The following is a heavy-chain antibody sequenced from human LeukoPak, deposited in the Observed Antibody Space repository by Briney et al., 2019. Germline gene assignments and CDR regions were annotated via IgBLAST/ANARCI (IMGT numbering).Heavy chain of an antibody. CDR1: GGTFSSYA. CDR2: IIPIFGTA. V-gene: IGHV1-69*13. CDR3: AKYDFWSGYYIEYYYYYGMDV. J-gene: IGHJ6*02. Sequence: ASVKVSCKASGGTFSSYAISWVRQAPGQGLEWMGGIIPIFGTANYAQKFQGRVTITADESTSTAYMELSSLRSEDTAVYYCAKYDFWSGYYIEYYYYYGMDVWGQGTTVTVSS. D-gene: IGHD3-3*01.